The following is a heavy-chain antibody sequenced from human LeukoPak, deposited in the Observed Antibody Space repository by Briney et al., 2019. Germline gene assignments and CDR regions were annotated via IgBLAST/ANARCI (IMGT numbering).Heavy chain of an antibody. D-gene: IGHD3-16*01. J-gene: IGHJ5*02. CDR1: GYSISSAYF. Sequence: SETLSLTCTVSGYSISSAYFWGWIRQPPGMGLEWIGAIYRGGTTYYNPSLQSRVTISIDTPKNQFSLNLSSVTAADTAVYYCAREGGGTWGQGTLVTVSS. V-gene: IGHV4-38-2*02. CDR2: IYRGGTT. CDR3: AREGGGT.